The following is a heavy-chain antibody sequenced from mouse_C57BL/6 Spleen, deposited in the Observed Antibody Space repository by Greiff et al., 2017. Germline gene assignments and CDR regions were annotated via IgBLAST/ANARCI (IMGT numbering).Heavy chain of an antibody. V-gene: IGHV5-16*01. Sequence: EVKLMESEGGLVQPGSSMKLSCTATGYTFTDYYMAWVRQVPAKGLEWVANINYDGSSTYYLASLKRRYIISRDNAKNILYLQMRSLKSEDTATDYCAREGYYFDYWGQGTTLTVSS. J-gene: IGHJ2*01. CDR3: AREGYYFDY. CDR1: GYTFTDYY. CDR2: INYDGSST.